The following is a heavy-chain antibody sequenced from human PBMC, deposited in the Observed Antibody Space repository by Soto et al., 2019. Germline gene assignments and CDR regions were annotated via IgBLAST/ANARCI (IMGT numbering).Heavy chain of an antibody. CDR3: ARGPFYETYWYFDL. V-gene: IGHV4-30-2*01. D-gene: IGHD3-22*01. J-gene: IGHJ2*01. CDR1: GGSISSGGYS. CDR2: IYHSGST. Sequence: QLQLQESGSGLVKPSQTLSLTCAVSGGSISSGGYSWSWIRQPPGKGLEWIGYIYHSGSTYYNPSLKIRVTISVDGSKNQFSLKLSSVTAADTAVYYCARGPFYETYWYFDLWGRGTLVTVSS.